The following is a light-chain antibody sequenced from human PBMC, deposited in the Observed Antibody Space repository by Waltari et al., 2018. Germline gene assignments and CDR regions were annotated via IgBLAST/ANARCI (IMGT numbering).Light chain of an antibody. V-gene: IGKV1-8*01. Sequence: AIRMTQSPSSLSASTGDRVTITSRASQGISSFLAWYQQKPGKAPKLLIYAATPLQSGVPSRFSGSGSGTDFTLTISCLQSEDFATYYCQQYYSYPTFGQGTKLEIK. CDR1: QGISSF. CDR2: AAT. CDR3: QQYYSYPT. J-gene: IGKJ2*01.